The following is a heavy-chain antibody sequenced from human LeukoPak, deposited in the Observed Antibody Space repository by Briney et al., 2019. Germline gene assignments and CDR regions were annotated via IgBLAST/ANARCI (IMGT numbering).Heavy chain of an antibody. CDR2: ISSSSSYI. D-gene: IGHD4-23*01. CDR3: ARDEGSRDYGGNPNAFDI. V-gene: IGHV3-21*01. CDR1: GFTFSSYS. J-gene: IGHJ3*02. Sequence: GGSLRLSCAASGFTFSSYSMNWVRQAPGKGLEWVPSISSSSSYIYYADSVKGRFTISRDNAKNSLYLQMNSLRAEDTAVYYCARDEGSRDYGGNPNAFDIWGQGTMVTVSS.